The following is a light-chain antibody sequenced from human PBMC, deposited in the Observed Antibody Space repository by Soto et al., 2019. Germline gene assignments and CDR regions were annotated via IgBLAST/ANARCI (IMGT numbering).Light chain of an antibody. CDR1: SSTVGRNT. J-gene: IGLJ2*01. Sequence: QSVLTQPPSASGTPGQRVTISCSGSSSTVGRNTVNWYQQIPGTAPKLLIYMTNQRPSGVPDRFSGSKSGTSASLAVSGPQSEDEADYYCATWDDSLKGVLFGGGTKLTVL. CDR3: ATWDDSLKGVL. CDR2: MTN. V-gene: IGLV1-44*01.